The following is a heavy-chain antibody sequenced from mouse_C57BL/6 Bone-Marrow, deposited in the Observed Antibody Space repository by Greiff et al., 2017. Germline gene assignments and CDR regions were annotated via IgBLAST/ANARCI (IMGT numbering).Heavy chain of an antibody. CDR2: IYPGDGDT. Sequence: QVQLKQSGAELVKPGASVKISCKASGYAFSSYWMNWVKQRPGKGLEWIGQIYPGDGDTNYNGKFKGKATLTADKSSSTAYMQLSSLTSEDSAVYFCARGGTYYYGSSPFAYWGQGTLVTVSA. CDR1: GYAFSSYW. V-gene: IGHV1-80*01. D-gene: IGHD1-1*01. CDR3: ARGGTYYYGSSPFAY. J-gene: IGHJ3*01.